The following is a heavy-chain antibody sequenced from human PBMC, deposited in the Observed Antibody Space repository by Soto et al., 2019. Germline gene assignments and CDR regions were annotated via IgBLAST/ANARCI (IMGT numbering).Heavy chain of an antibody. V-gene: IGHV3-23*01. CDR3: ARTSGDYARLFDY. D-gene: IGHD4-17*01. CDR1: GLTFSYYA. J-gene: IGHJ4*02. CDR2: ISGSAGTT. Sequence: EVQLLESGGGVVQPGGSLRLSCAASGLTFSYYAMSWVRQAPGKGLEWVSLISGSAGTTDYAHSVKGRFTISRDNSKNTLYLQMNSLRADDTAVYYCARTSGDYARLFDYWGQGTLVTVSS.